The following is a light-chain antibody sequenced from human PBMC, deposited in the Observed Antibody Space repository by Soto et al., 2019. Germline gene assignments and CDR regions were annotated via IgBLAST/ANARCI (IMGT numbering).Light chain of an antibody. Sequence: QSVVTQPPSVSGAPGQRVTISCTGSSSNIGAGYDVHWYQQLPGTPPKLLIYGNSNRPSGVPDRFCGSKSGTSASLAITGLQAEDEADYYCQSYDSSLSVVFGGGTKLTVL. CDR1: SSNIGAGYD. CDR3: QSYDSSLSVV. CDR2: GNS. V-gene: IGLV1-40*01. J-gene: IGLJ2*01.